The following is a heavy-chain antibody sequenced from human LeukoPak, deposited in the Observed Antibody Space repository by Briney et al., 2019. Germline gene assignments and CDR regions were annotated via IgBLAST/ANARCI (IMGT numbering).Heavy chain of an antibody. D-gene: IGHD1-26*01. J-gene: IGHJ4*02. CDR3: AKSRESGGSYWWGSFDY. Sequence: GGSLRLSCAASGFTFSSYAMSWVRQAPGKGLEWVPAISGSGGSTYYADSVKGRFTISRDNSKNTLYLQMNSLRAEDTAVYYCAKSRESGGSYWWGSFDYWGQGTLVTVSS. CDR1: GFTFSSYA. CDR2: ISGSGGST. V-gene: IGHV3-23*01.